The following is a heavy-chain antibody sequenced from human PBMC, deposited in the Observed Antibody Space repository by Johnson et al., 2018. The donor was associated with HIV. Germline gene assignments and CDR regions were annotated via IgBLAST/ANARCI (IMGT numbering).Heavy chain of an antibody. V-gene: IGHV3-30*03. CDR2: ISYDGSNK. CDR1: GFTFSSYG. J-gene: IGHJ3*02. Sequence: QVQLVESGGGVVQPGRSLKLSCAASGFTFSSYGMHWVRQAPGKGLEWVAVISYDGSNKYYADSVKGRFTISRDNSKNTLYLQMNSLRAEDTAVYYCARDHLRRSNAFDIWGQGTMVTVSS. D-gene: IGHD2-15*01. CDR3: ARDHLRRSNAFDI.